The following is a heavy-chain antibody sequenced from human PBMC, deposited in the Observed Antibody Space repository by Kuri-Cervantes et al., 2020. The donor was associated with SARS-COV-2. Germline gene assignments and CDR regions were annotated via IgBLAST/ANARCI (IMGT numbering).Heavy chain of an antibody. CDR2: IIPILGIA. D-gene: IGHD4-17*01. CDR3: AGRAVTTGGMDV. Sequence: SVKVSCKASGYTFTSYAISWVRQAPGQGLEWMGGIIPILGIANYAQKFQGRVTITADKSTSTAYMELSSLRSEDTAVYYCAGRAVTTGGMDVWGQGTTVTVSS. J-gene: IGHJ6*02. V-gene: IGHV1-69*10. CDR1: GYTFTSYA.